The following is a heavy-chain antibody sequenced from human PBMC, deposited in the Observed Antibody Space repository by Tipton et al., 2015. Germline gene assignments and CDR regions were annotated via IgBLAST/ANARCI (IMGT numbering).Heavy chain of an antibody. CDR2: INSDGSST. V-gene: IGHV3-74*01. CDR3: AKDVEQLSPSSGMDV. CDR1: GFTFSSYW. D-gene: IGHD5-18*01. Sequence: SLRLSCAASGFTFSSYWMHWVRQAPGKGLVWVSRINSDGSSTSYADSVKGRFTISRDNAKNTLYLQMNSLRAEDTALYYCAKDVEQLSPSSGMDVWGQGTTVTVSS. J-gene: IGHJ6*02.